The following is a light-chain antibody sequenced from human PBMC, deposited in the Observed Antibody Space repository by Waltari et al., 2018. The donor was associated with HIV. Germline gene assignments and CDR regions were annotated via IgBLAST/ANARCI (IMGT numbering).Light chain of an antibody. J-gene: IGKJ2*01. CDR3: QQRSNGPPGGAYT. CDR2: DAS. Sequence: EIVLTQSPATLSLSPGDRATLSCRASQSVRSYLAWYQQKPGQAPRLLIYDASDRATGTPARFSGSGSGTDFTLTISSLEPEDFAVYYCQQRSNGPPGGAYTFGQGTKLEIK. V-gene: IGKV3-11*01. CDR1: QSVRSY.